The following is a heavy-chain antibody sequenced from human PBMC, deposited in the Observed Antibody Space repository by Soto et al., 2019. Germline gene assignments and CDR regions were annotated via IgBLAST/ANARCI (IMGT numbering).Heavy chain of an antibody. Sequence: QVQLQESGPGLVKPSQTLSLTCTVSGGSISSSGYYWSWTRQHPGKGRDWIGYIYYSGSAYYNPSLTSRVTISVDTSTNQFSLKLTSVTAADTAGYYCAREPSIWGQGTLVTVSS. CDR3: AREPSI. V-gene: IGHV4-31*03. CDR1: GGSISSSGYY. D-gene: IGHD6-6*01. J-gene: IGHJ4*02. CDR2: IYYSGSA.